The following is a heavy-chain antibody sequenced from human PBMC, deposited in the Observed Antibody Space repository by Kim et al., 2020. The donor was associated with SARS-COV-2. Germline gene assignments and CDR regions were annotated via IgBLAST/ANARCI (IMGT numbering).Heavy chain of an antibody. J-gene: IGHJ4*02. Sequence: PSLKSRVTISVDTSKNQFSLKLSSVTAADTAVYYCARTRHDSSGYYYADYWGQGTLVTVSS. V-gene: IGHV4-31*02. D-gene: IGHD3-22*01. CDR3: ARTRHDSSGYYYADY.